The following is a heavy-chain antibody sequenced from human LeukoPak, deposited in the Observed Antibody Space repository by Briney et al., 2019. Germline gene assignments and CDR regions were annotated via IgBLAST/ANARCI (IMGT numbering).Heavy chain of an antibody. D-gene: IGHD4/OR15-4a*01. CDR3: ARPTYGGDQYFQH. CDR1: GFTFSSYA. V-gene: IGHV3-30*01. CDR2: ISYDGSNK. Sequence: PGGSLRLSCAASGFTFSSYAMQGVRQAPGKGLEGVAVISYDGSNKYYADSVKGRFTISIDNSKNTLYLQMNSLRAEDTAVYYCARPTYGGDQYFQHWGQGTLVTVSS. J-gene: IGHJ1*01.